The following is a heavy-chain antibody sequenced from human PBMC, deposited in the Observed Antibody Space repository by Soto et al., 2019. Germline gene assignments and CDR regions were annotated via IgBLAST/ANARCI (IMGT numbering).Heavy chain of an antibody. J-gene: IGHJ4*02. V-gene: IGHV3-21*01. Sequence: GGSLRLSCAASGFTFSSYSMNWVRQAPGKGLEWVSSISSSSSYIYYADSVKGRYTISRDNAKKSRYLQMNSLRAEDTAVYYCATWPIVVVPALVDYWGQGTLVTVSS. CDR3: ATWPIVVVPALVDY. CDR1: GFTFSSYS. D-gene: IGHD2-2*01. CDR2: ISSSSSYI.